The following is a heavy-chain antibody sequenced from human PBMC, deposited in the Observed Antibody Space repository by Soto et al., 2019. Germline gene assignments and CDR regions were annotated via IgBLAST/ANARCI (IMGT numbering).Heavy chain of an antibody. CDR1: GFTFDDYA. Sequence: EVQLVESGGGLVQPGWSLRLACAASGFTFDDYAMHWVRQAPGKGLEWVSGITWNSVTIGYADSVKGRFTISRDNAKNSLYLQMNNLRPEDTAFYYCTQGRGMVSFSRFDPWGQGTLVTVSS. J-gene: IGHJ5*02. D-gene: IGHD2-8*01. V-gene: IGHV3-9*01. CDR2: ITWNSVTI. CDR3: TQGRGMVSFSRFDP.